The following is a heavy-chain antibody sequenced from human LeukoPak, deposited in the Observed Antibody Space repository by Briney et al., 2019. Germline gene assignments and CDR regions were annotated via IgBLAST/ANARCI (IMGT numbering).Heavy chain of an antibody. CDR2: IYYSGST. CDR3: ARARYYYYMDV. CDR1: GFTFSSYS. Sequence: GSLRLSCAASGFTFSSYSMNWVRQAPGKGLEWIGYIYYSGSTNYNPSLKSRVTISVDTSKNQFSLKLSSVTAADTAVYYCARARYYYYMDVWGKGTTVTISS. V-gene: IGHV4-59*01. J-gene: IGHJ6*03.